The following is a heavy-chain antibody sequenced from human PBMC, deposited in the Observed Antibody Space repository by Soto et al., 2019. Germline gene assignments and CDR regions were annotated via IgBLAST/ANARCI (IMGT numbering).Heavy chain of an antibody. Sequence: PGGSLRLSCAASGFTFSSYAMHWVRQAPGKGLEWVAVISYDGSNKYYADSVKGRFTISRDNSKNTLYLQMNSLRAEDTAVYYCAKLAVAGAQFDYWGQGTLVTVS. CDR2: ISYDGSNK. V-gene: IGHV3-30*18. CDR1: GFTFSSYA. J-gene: IGHJ4*02. CDR3: AKLAVAGAQFDY. D-gene: IGHD6-19*01.